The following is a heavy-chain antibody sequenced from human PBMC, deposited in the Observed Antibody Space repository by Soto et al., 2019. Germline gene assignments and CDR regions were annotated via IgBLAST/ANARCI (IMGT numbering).Heavy chain of an antibody. V-gene: IGHV3-30-3*01. D-gene: IGHD6-13*01. J-gene: IGHJ3*02. CDR2: ISYDGVNK. CDR1: GFTFSSYS. CDR3: VREGKQLVRSAFDI. Sequence: QVQLVESGGGVVQPGRSLRLSCAASGFTFSSYSIHWVRQAPGKGLEWVAVISYDGVNKYYADSVKGRFTLSRDNSKNTLYLQKNSLTPEDTAVYYCVREGKQLVRSAFDIWGQGTMVTVSS.